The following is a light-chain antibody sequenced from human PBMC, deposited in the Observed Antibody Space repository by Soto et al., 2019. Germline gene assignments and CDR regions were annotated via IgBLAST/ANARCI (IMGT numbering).Light chain of an antibody. J-gene: IGKJ1*01. V-gene: IGKV3-20*01. CDR3: HHYGNSPQT. CDR1: QSVISSS. Sequence: EIVLTQSAGTLSWSAGERATLSWLASQSVISSSLAWYQQKPGQAPRLLIYGASSRATGIPDRFSGSGSGTDSTLTISRLEPEDFAVYYCHHYGNSPQTFGQGTKV. CDR2: GAS.